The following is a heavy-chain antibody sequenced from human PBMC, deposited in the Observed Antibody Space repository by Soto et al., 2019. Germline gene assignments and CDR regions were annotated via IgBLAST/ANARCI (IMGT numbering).Heavy chain of an antibody. V-gene: IGHV3-30*18. D-gene: IGHD1-26*01. CDR2: ISYDGSNK. Sequence: PVGSLRLSCAASGFTFSSYGMHWVRQAPGKGLEWVAVISYDGSNKYYADSVKGRFTISRDNSKNTLYLQMNSLRAEDTAVYYCAKDLGATFDWGQGTLVTVSS. CDR3: AKDLGATFD. J-gene: IGHJ4*02. CDR1: GFTFSSYG.